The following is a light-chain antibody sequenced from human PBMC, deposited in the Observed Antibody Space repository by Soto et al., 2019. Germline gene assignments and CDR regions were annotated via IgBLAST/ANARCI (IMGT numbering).Light chain of an antibody. CDR1: SSDVGDNDF. CDR3: SSYTNSNTLWV. V-gene: IGLV2-14*01. CDR2: EVN. J-gene: IGLJ3*02. Sequence: QSALTQPASMSGSPGQSITISCTGTSSDVGDNDFVSWYRHHPGKAPRLVIYEVNKRPSGISNRFSGSKSGNTASLTISGLQAEDEADYYCSSYTNSNTLWVFGGGTKLTVL.